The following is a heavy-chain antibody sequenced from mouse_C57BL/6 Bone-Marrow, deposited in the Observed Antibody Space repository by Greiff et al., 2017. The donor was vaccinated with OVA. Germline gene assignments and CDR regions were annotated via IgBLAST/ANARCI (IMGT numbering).Heavy chain of an antibody. J-gene: IGHJ2*01. D-gene: IGHD2-14*01. CDR1: GYTFTDYE. CDR2: IDPETGGT. CDR3: TRWGAYYRNLGY. Sequence: VQVVESGAELVRPGASVTLSCKASGYTFTDYEMHWVKQTPVHGLEWIGAIDPETGGTAYNQKFKGKAILTADKSSSTAYMELRSLTSEDSAVYYCTRWGAYYRNLGYWGQGTTLTVSS. V-gene: IGHV1-15*01.